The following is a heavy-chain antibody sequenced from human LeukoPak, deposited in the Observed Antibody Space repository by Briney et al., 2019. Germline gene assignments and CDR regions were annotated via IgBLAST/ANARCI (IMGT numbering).Heavy chain of an antibody. CDR3: ARLGGSSGWYFSGANWFDP. J-gene: IGHJ5*02. CDR2: IYPGDSDT. D-gene: IGHD6-19*01. CDR1: GYSFTSYW. Sequence: GESLKISCKGSGYSFTSYWIGWVRQMPGKGLEWMGIIYPGDSDTRYSPSFQGQVTISADKSISTAYLQWSSLQASDTAMYYCARLGGSSGWYFSGANWFDPWGQGTLVTVSS. V-gene: IGHV5-51*01.